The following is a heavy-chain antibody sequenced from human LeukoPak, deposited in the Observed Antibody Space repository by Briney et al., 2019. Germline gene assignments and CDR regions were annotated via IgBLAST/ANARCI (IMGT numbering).Heavy chain of an antibody. CDR2: INSDGSSA. J-gene: IGHJ4*02. V-gene: IGHV3-74*01. CDR1: GFTFSSYW. CDR3: ARDDGSGSYDY. Sequence: GGSLRLSCAASGFTFSSYWMHWVRQAPGKGLVWVSRINSDGSSASYADSVKGRFTISRDNAKNTLYLQMNSLRAEDTAVYYCARDDGSGSYDYWGQGTLVTVSS. D-gene: IGHD3-10*01.